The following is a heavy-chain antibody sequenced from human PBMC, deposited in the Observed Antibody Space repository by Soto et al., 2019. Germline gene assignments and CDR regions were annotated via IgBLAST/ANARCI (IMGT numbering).Heavy chain of an antibody. V-gene: IGHV1-3*01. CDR1: GYTFTSYA. D-gene: IGHD6-13*01. CDR3: AIDYSSPEDINNKYYFDY. Sequence: ASVKVSCKASGYTFTSYAMHWVRQAPGQRLEWMGWINAGNGNTKYSQKFQGRVTITRDTSASTSYMELSSLRSEDTAVYYCAIDYSSPEDINNKYYFDYWGQGTLDTVSS. CDR2: INAGNGNT. J-gene: IGHJ4*02.